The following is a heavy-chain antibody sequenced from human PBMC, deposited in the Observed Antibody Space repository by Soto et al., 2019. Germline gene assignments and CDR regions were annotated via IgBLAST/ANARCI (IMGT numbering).Heavy chain of an antibody. J-gene: IGHJ4*02. CDR3: ARTKCSGGSCYSWSLDY. CDR1: GGSITTGGYY. Sequence: PSETLSLTCTVSGGSITTGGYYWSWIRQLPGKGLEWIGHRYYSESTYYNPSLKSRVSISLDTSKNKFSLKLSFVTAADTAMYYCARTKCSGGSCYSWSLDYWGPGTPVTVSS. CDR2: RYYSEST. D-gene: IGHD2-15*01. V-gene: IGHV4-31*03.